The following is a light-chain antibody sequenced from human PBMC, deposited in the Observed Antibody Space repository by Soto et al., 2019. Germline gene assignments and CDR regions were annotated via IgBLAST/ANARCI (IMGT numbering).Light chain of an antibody. CDR3: QQYNTYSAT. CDR2: KAS. Sequence: DIQMTQSPSTLSASVGDRVTITCRASQSVRVWLAWYQQKPGKAPKLLIYKASSLESGVPSRFSGSGSGTEFTLTISSLQPDDFATYYCQQYNTYSATFGQGTKVEIK. V-gene: IGKV1-5*03. CDR1: QSVRVW. J-gene: IGKJ1*01.